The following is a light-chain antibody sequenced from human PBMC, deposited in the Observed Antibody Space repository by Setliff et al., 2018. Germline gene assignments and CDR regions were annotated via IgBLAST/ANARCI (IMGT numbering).Light chain of an antibody. J-gene: IGLJ1*01. CDR2: EVS. Sequence: QSALTQPASVSGSPGQSITISCTGTSSGVGGYKYVSWYQQLPGKAPKLIIFEVSNRPSGIPNRFSGSKSGNTASLSISGLQAEDEADYYCSSYTSLSTRVFGTGTKVTVL. CDR1: SSGVGGYKY. CDR3: SSYTSLSTRV. V-gene: IGLV2-14*01.